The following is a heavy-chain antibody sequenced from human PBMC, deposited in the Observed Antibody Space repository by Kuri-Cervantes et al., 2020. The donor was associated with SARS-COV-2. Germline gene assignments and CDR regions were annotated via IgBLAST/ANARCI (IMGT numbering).Heavy chain of an antibody. D-gene: IGHD3-22*01. CDR3: ARPLYYYDSSGYPGSVVAFDI. Sequence: GGSLRLSCKGSGYSFTSYWIGWVRQMPGKGLEWMGIIYPGDSDTRYSPSFQGQVTISADKSISTAYLQWSSLKASDTAMYYCARPLYYYDSSGYPGSVVAFDIWGQGTMVPSPQ. CDR1: GYSFTSYW. V-gene: IGHV5-51*01. J-gene: IGHJ3*02. CDR2: IYPGDSDT.